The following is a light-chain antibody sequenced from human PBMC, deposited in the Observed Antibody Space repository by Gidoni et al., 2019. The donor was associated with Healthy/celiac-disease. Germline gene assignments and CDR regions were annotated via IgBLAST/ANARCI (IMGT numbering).Light chain of an antibody. Sequence: DIQMTQSPSSLSASVGDRVTITFRASQSISSYLNWYQQKPGKAPKLLIYAASSLQSGVPSRFSGSGSGTDFTLTISSLQPEDFETYYCQQSYSTPQYTFGQGTKLEIK. V-gene: IGKV1-39*01. CDR2: AAS. CDR3: QQSYSTPQYT. J-gene: IGKJ2*01. CDR1: QSISSY.